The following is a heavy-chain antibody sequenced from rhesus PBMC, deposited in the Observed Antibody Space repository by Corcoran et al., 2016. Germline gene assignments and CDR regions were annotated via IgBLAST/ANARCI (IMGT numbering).Heavy chain of an antibody. CDR1: GYTFTDYS. V-gene: IGHV1-111*02. CDR2: VDPEDGEA. Sequence: EVQLVQSGAEVKKPGASVKLPCKASGYTFTDYSLHWVRQTPGKGLEGMGRVDPEDGEAIHAQKFQDRVTIPADTSTDTAYMELSSLRSEDTAVYYCATGGGYSNSLDVWGRGVLVTVSS. D-gene: IGHD5-24*01. J-gene: IGHJ5-2*02. CDR3: ATGGGYSNSLDV.